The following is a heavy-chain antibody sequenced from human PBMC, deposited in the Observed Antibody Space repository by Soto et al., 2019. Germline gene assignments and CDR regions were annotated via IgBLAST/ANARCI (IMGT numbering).Heavy chain of an antibody. J-gene: IGHJ5*02. CDR3: ARWWSGSRQGFDP. D-gene: IGHD3-3*01. CDR1: GGSISSGDYY. CDR2: IYYSGST. Sequence: SETLSLTCTVSGGSISSGDYYWSWIRQHPGKGLEWIGYIYYSGSTYYNPSLKSRVTISVDTSKNQFSLKLSSVTAADTAVYYCARWWSGSRQGFDPWGQGTLVTVPQ. V-gene: IGHV4-31*03.